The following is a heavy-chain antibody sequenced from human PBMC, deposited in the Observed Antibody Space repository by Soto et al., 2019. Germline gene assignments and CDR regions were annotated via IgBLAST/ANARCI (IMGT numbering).Heavy chain of an antibody. J-gene: IGHJ5*02. D-gene: IGHD4-17*01. CDR2: LYGSGRGI. Sequence: GSLRLSCAASGFTFSSYAMIWIRQVPGKGLEWVSGLYGSGRGIHYADSVKGRFTISRDNSAYAVYLQMNNLRVEDTAVYYCAKDAVAGDGVWLAPAWGRGTGVTVSS. V-gene: IGHV3-23*01. CDR1: GFTFSSYA. CDR3: AKDAVAGDGVWLAPA.